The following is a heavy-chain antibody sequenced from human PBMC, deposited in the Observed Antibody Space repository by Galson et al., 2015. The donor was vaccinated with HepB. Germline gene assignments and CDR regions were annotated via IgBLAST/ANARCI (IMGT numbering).Heavy chain of an antibody. J-gene: IGHJ4*02. V-gene: IGHV3-30*18. CDR3: ANGGLGSYFVLGAPPNDY. Sequence: SLRLSCAASGFTFSSYGMHWVRQAPGKGLEWVAVISYDGSNKYYADSVKGRFTISRDNSKNTLYLQMNSLRAEDTAVYYCANGGLGSYFVLGAPPNDYWGQGTLVTVSS. CDR1: GFTFSSYG. D-gene: IGHD1-26*01. CDR2: ISYDGSNK.